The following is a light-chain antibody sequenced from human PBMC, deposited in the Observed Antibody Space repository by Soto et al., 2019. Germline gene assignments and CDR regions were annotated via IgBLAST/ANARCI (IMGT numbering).Light chain of an antibody. CDR2: AAS. CDR3: QQLNSFPFT. CDR1: QGISSY. Sequence: IQLTQSPSSLSASVGDRVTITCRASQGISSYLAWYQQKPGKAPKLLIYAASILEIGVPSRFSGSGSGTDFTLTISSLQPVDFATYYCQQLNSFPFTFGPGAKVDIK. V-gene: IGKV1-9*01. J-gene: IGKJ3*01.